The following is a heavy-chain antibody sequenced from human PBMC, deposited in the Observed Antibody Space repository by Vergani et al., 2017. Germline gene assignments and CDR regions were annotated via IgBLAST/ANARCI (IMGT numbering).Heavy chain of an antibody. CDR2: ISSDGGST. V-gene: IGHV3-23*01. Sequence: EVQLLESGGGLVQPGGSLRLSCAASGFTFSTYAMTWVRQAPGKGLEWVSTISSDGGSTYYADSVKGRFTISRDNSKNTVFLQMHSQRAEDTAIYYCVKEKIDLGSYFFDSWGHGILVTVSS. CDR1: GFTFSTYA. J-gene: IGHJ4*01. CDR3: VKEKIDLGSYFFDS. D-gene: IGHD2/OR15-2a*01.